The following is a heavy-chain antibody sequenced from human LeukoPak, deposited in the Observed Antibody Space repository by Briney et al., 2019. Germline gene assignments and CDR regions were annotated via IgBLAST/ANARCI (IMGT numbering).Heavy chain of an antibody. V-gene: IGHV4-59*01. CDR1: GGSISSYY. D-gene: IGHD2-2*01. J-gene: IGHJ5*02. Sequence: PSETLSLTCTVSGGSISSYYWSWIRQPPGKGLEWIGCIYYSGSTNYNPSLKSRVTISVDTSKNQFSLKLSSVTAADTAVYYCARRARYCSSTSCYLQGFDPWGQGTLVTVSS. CDR3: ARRARYCSSTSCYLQGFDP. CDR2: IYYSGST.